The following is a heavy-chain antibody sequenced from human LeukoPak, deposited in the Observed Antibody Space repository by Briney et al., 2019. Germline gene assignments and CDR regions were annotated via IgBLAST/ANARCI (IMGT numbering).Heavy chain of an antibody. D-gene: IGHD1-14*01. V-gene: IGHV1-69*10. J-gene: IGHJ5*02. CDR1: GDTFSQYA. CDR3: ASPPDAKGVS. Sequence: GASVKVSCKASGDTFSQYAISWVRQAPGRGLEWMGGTIPICGVTNYAQKYQGRVTITADRSTDTVYMHLRSLRFEDTGVYYCASPPDAKGVSWGQGTLVTVSS. CDR2: TIPICGVT.